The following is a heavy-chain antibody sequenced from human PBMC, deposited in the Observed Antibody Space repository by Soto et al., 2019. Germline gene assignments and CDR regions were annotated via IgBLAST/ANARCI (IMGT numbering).Heavy chain of an antibody. CDR2: ISYDGKNT. D-gene: IGHD3-3*01. CDR1: GFTFTSYG. Sequence: QAQLVESGGGVVQPGRSLRLSCAASGFTFTSYGMHWVRQAPGKGLEWVALISYDGKNTYYGDSVKGRFTISRDNSKNTLHLQLNSLRAEDTALYYCTNDMAAPVGQTTEWYVNYWGRGTLVTVSS. CDR3: TNDMAAPVGQTTEWYVNY. J-gene: IGHJ4*02. V-gene: IGHV3-30*18.